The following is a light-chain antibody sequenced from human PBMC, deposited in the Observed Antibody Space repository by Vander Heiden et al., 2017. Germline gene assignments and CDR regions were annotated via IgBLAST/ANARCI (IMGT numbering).Light chain of an antibody. CDR2: RVS. Sequence: DVVLTQSPVSLPVTLGQPASISCRSSQSLLKSDGNTFSYWFHQRPGQSPRRLFYRVSNRDSGVPDRFTGSGSGTNFTLIISRVEAEDVGVYYCMQGTYWPLTFGGGTRVELK. CDR1: QSLLKSDGNTF. CDR3: MQGTYWPLT. J-gene: IGKJ4*01. V-gene: IGKV2-30*01.